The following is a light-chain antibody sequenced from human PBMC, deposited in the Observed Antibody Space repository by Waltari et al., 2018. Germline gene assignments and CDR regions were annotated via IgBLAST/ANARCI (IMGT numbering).Light chain of an antibody. V-gene: IGKV3-11*01. CDR2: DAS. CDR1: QSVSIS. Sequence: IVLTQSPATLSLSPGDSATLSFRASQSVSISLACYQQNPGQAPRILINDASKRATGNPARFSGSGSGTEVSITITSIEPEDYAVYYCQQRYSWPPMTFGQGTRLEIK. J-gene: IGKJ5*01. CDR3: QQRYSWPPMT.